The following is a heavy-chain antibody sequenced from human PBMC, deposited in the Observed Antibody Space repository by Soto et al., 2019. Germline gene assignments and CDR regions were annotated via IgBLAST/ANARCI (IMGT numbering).Heavy chain of an antibody. D-gene: IGHD6-13*01. J-gene: IGHJ4*02. V-gene: IGHV3-30-3*01. Sequence: QVRLVESGGGAVQPGASLSLSCDASGFPFSTYALHWVRQAPGKGLEWVALISYTGANQYYADSVKGRFTVSRDNSKNIESLDMTSLKPEDSAIYYFAIDAVSDSRAAHYDHCGQGTLVTVSS. CDR2: ISYTGANQ. CDR3: AIDAVSDSRAAHYDH. CDR1: GFPFSTYA.